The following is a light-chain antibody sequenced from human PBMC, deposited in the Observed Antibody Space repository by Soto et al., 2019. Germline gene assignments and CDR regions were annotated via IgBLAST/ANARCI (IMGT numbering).Light chain of an antibody. J-gene: IGKJ1*01. V-gene: IGKV3-20*01. CDR3: QQYGSSPPET. CDR1: QSVSSSY. Sequence: EIVLTQSPGTLSLSPGERATLSCRASQSVSSSYLAWYQQKPGQAPRLLIYGASSRPTGIPDRFSGSGSGTAFTLTISRLEPEDFAVYYCQQYGSSPPETFGQGTKVEIK. CDR2: GAS.